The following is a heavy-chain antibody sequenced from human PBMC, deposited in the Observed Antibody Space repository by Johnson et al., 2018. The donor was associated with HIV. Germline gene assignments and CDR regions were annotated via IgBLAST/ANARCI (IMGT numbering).Heavy chain of an antibody. CDR1: GFIFGSCW. V-gene: IGHV3-20*04. D-gene: IGHD3-22*01. CDR2: INWNGDNT. CDR3: ARFLGYYDSNGYYFGDGFDV. J-gene: IGHJ3*01. Sequence: VQLVESGGGVVQPGRSLSLSCTASGFIFGSCWMTWVRQAPGERLEWVSGINWNGDNTGYADSLQGRFTISRDNAKNSLYLQMNSLEAEDTALYYCARFLGYYDSNGYYFGDGFDVWGLGTMVTVSS.